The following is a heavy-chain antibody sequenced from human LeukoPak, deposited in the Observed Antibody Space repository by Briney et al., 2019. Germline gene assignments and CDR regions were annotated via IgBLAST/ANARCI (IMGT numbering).Heavy chain of an antibody. D-gene: IGHD7-27*01. CDR3: ARAPWGRAEYFQH. Sequence: ASVKVSCKASGYTFTSYYMRWVRQAPGQGLEWMGIINPSGGSTSYAQKFQGRVTMTRDTSTSTVYMELSSLRSEDTAVYYCARAPWGRAEYFQHWGQGTLVTVSS. J-gene: IGHJ1*01. CDR1: GYTFTSYY. CDR2: INPSGGST. V-gene: IGHV1-46*01.